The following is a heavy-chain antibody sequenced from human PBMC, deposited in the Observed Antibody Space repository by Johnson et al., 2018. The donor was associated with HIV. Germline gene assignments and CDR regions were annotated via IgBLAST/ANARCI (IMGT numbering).Heavy chain of an antibody. J-gene: IGHJ3*02. V-gene: IGHV3-11*04. D-gene: IGHD3-22*01. CDR3: GGSYYYDSSGYYARNAFDI. Sequence: QVQLVESGGGLVKPGGSLRLSCAASGFTFSDYYMSWIRQAPGKGLEWVSYISRSGSTIYYADYVKGRFTISRDNSKNTLYLQMNSLRAEDTAVYYCGGSYYYDSSGYYARNAFDIWGQGTMVTVSS. CDR2: ISRSGSTI. CDR1: GFTFSDYY.